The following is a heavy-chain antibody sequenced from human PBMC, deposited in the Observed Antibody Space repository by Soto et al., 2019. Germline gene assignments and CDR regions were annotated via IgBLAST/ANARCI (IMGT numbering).Heavy chain of an antibody. V-gene: IGHV3-48*01. CDR3: ARALTTTGD. D-gene: IGHD4-4*01. CDR2: ISRTSSTI. CDR1: GFTFSNYS. J-gene: IGHJ4*02. Sequence: EVQLVESGGGLVQPGGSLRLSCAASGFTFSNYSMNWVRQAPGKGLEWVSYISRTSSTIYYADAVKGPFTISRDNAKNSLYLQMNSLGAEDTAVYYCARALTTTGDWGQGTLVTVSS.